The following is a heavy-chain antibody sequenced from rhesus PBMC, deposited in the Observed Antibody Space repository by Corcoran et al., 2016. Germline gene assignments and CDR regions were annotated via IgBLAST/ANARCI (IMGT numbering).Heavy chain of an antibody. Sequence: QVQLQESGPGLVKPSETLSLTCAVSGGSISADSYWSWIRQPPGKVLEWIGYIYGSGGGTNYNPSLKNRVTISIDTSKNQFSLKLSSVTAADTAVYYCARDQGQCDYWGQGVLVTVSS. V-gene: IGHV4-106*01. CDR2: IYGSGGGT. J-gene: IGHJ4*01. CDR1: GGSISADSY. D-gene: IGHD5-24*01. CDR3: ARDQGQCDY.